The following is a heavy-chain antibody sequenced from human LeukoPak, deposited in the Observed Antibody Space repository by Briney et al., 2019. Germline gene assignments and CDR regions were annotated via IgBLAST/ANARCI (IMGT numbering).Heavy chain of an antibody. J-gene: IGHJ4*01. Sequence: GGSLRLSCAASGFTFSTYWMTWVRQAPGKGLEWLANTKPTGSETYYVDPVKGRFTISRDNAKNLLYLQMNSLRGEDTAVYYCGGFGYEAAVDLWGQGTLVTVSS. CDR3: GGFGYEAAVDL. CDR2: TKPTGSET. V-gene: IGHV3-7*01. D-gene: IGHD6-13*01. CDR1: GFTFSTYW.